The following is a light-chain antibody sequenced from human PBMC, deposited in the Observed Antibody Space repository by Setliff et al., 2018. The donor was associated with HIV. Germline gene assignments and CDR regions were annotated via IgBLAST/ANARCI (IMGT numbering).Light chain of an antibody. CDR1: DSNIGAGYD. CDR3: CSYARTNTFTYV. Sequence: QSALTQPPSVSEAPGQRVTLSCTGSDSNIGAGYDVHWYQQFPGTVPKLLIFGNKNRPSGVPGRFSGSTSGTTASLTISGLQPEDEADYFCCSYARTNTFTYVFGTGTKVTVL. CDR2: GNK. V-gene: IGLV1-40*01. J-gene: IGLJ1*01.